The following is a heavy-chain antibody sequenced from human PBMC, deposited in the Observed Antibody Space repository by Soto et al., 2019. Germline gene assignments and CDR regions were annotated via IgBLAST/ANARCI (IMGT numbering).Heavy chain of an antibody. Sequence: GGSLRHSYAAAGVTCGSYSMNWVRQAPGKGLECVSYIPSSSSTIYYAYSVKGRFTLSRDNAKNSLYLQMNSLRDEDTAVYYCASLLDVDTAMVRFLSWGQGTLLSVPS. D-gene: IGHD5-18*01. CDR3: ASLLDVDTAMVRFLS. J-gene: IGHJ5*02. CDR2: IPSSSSTI. V-gene: IGHV3-48*02. CDR1: GVTCGSYS.